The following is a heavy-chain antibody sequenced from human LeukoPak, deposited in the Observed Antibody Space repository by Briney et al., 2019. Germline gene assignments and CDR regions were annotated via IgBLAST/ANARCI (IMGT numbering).Heavy chain of an antibody. CDR3: ARSSSSNYHYGMDV. CDR2: MNPNSGNT. V-gene: IGHV1-8*01. Sequence: GASVKVSCKASGYTFTSYDINWVRQATGQGLEWMGWMNPNSGNTGYAQKFQGRVTMTRNTSINTAYMELSSLRSEDTAVYYCARSSSSNYHYGMDVWGQGTTVTVSS. CDR1: GYTFTSYD. J-gene: IGHJ6*02. D-gene: IGHD6-6*01.